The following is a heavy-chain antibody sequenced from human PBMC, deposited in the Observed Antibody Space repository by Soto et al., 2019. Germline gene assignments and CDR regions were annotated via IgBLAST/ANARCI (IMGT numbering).Heavy chain of an antibody. V-gene: IGHV5-51*01. CDR2: IYPGDSDT. CDR1: GYSFTSYW. Sequence: GESLKISCKGSGYSFTSYWTGLVRQMPGKGLEWMGIIYPGDSDTRYSPSFQGKVTISADKSISTAYLQWSSLKASDTAMYYCARRQGPYDILTGYMAFDIWGQGTMVTVSS. CDR3: ARRQGPYDILTGYMAFDI. D-gene: IGHD3-9*01. J-gene: IGHJ3*02.